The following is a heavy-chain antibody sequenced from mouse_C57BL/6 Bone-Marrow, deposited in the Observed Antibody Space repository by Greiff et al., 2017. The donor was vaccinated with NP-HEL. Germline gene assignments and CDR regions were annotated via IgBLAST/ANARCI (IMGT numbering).Heavy chain of an antibody. D-gene: IGHD2-4*01. V-gene: IGHV10-1*01. Sequence: GGGLVQPKGSLKLSCAASGFSFNTYAMNWVRQAPGKGLEWVARIRSKSNNYATYYADSVKDRFTISRDDSESMLYLQMNNLKTEDTAMYYCVTGDYDWFAYWGQGTLVTVSA. CDR3: VTGDYDWFAY. CDR1: GFSFNTYA. J-gene: IGHJ3*01. CDR2: IRSKSNNYAT.